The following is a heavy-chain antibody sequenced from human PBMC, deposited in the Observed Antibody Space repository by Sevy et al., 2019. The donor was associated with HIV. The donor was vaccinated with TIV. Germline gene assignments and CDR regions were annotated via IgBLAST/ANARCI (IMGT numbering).Heavy chain of an antibody. CDR1: CGSFSGYS. CDR2: VNHSGST. D-gene: IGHD3-3*01. V-gene: IGHV4-34*01. J-gene: IGHJ2*01. CDR3: ARGGDGVVPSPIIGLGPWTKYWYFDL. Sequence: SETLSLTCAVSCGSFSGYSWDWIHQPPGKGLEWIGEVNHSGSTNYNPSLKSRVTISVDTSKNQFSLKLNFVTAADTAVYYCARGGDGVVPSPIIGLGPWTKYWYFDLWGRGTLVTVSS.